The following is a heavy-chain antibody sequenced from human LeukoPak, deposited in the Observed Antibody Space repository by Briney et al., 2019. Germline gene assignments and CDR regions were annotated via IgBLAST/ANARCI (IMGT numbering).Heavy chain of an antibody. V-gene: IGHV3-23*01. D-gene: IGHD2-21*02. CDR1: GFNFANHA. CDR2: ISGGGDIT. Sequence: GRSLRLSCAASGFNFANHAMSWVRQTPGKGLEWVSAISGGGDITYYADSVTGRFTISRDNSKDTLFLQMHSLRPGDTAVYYCVREDTPATANYWGQGTLVTISS. CDR3: VREDTPATANY. J-gene: IGHJ4*02.